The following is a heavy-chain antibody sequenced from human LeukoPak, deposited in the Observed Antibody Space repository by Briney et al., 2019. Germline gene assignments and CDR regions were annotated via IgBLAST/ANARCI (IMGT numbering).Heavy chain of an antibody. CDR1: GDSISLFY. D-gene: IGHD5-18*01. V-gene: IGHV4-59*01. J-gene: IGHJ5*02. CDR2: IHYSGRT. Sequence: PSETLSLTCIVSGDSISLFYWSWIRQPPGKGLEWIGYIHYSGRTNYNPSLKSRVTMSLDTSKNHFSLKLRSVTAAHTAVYYCARVSPDTATDYGWFDPWGQGSLVTVSS. CDR3: ARVSPDTATDYGWFDP.